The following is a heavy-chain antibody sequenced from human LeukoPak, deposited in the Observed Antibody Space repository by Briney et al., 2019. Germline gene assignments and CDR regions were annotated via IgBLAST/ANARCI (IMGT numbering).Heavy chain of an antibody. D-gene: IGHD3-22*01. Sequence: PGRSLRLSCAASGFTFSNYAMHWVRQAPGKGLEWVAVISYDGSNKYYADSVKGRFTISRDNSKNTLYLQMNSLRAEDTAVYYCARCYDSSVEGAFDIWGRGTMVTVSS. CDR3: ARCYDSSVEGAFDI. J-gene: IGHJ3*02. CDR1: GFTFSNYA. CDR2: ISYDGSNK. V-gene: IGHV3-30-3*01.